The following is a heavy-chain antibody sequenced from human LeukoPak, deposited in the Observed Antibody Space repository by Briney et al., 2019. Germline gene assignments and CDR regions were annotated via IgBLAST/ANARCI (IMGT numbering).Heavy chain of an antibody. Sequence: ASVKVSCKASGYTFTGYYMHWVRQAPGQGLGWMGWINPNSGGTNYAQKFQGWVTMTRDTSISTAYMELSRLRSDDTAVYYCARGRVYCSSTSCSYPNWFDPWGQGTLVTVSS. CDR1: GYTFTGYY. V-gene: IGHV1-2*04. D-gene: IGHD2-2*01. CDR3: ARGRVYCSSTSCSYPNWFDP. CDR2: INPNSGGT. J-gene: IGHJ5*02.